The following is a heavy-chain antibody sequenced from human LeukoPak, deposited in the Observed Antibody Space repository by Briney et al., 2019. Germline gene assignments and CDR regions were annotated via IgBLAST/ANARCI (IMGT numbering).Heavy chain of an antibody. Sequence: GASVKVSCKTSGYIFASYGISWVRQAPGQGLEWMGWTSVYSGNTYYGKKFQGRVNMTTDTSTSTGYMELRSLRFDDTAVYYCARDAHDLLSGYMWGQGTLVTVSS. CDR2: TSVYSGNT. CDR1: GYIFASYG. V-gene: IGHV1-18*01. CDR3: ARDAHDLLSGYM. D-gene: IGHD3-3*01. J-gene: IGHJ4*02.